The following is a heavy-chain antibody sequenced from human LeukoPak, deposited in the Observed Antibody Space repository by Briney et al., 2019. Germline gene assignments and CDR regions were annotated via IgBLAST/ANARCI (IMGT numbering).Heavy chain of an antibody. D-gene: IGHD6-6*01. Sequence: GGSLRLSCAASGFTFSSYSMNWVRQAPGKGLEWVSSISSSSSYIYYADSVKGRFTISRDNAKNSLYLQMNSLRAEDTAVYYCAREKGSPYYYYYYMDVWGKGTTVTVSS. CDR3: AREKGSPYYYYYYMDV. V-gene: IGHV3-21*01. CDR2: ISSSSSYI. J-gene: IGHJ6*03. CDR1: GFTFSSYS.